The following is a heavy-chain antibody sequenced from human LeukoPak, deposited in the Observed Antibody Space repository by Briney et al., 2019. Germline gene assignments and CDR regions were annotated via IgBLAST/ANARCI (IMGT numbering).Heavy chain of an antibody. CDR2: ISYEGGTQ. V-gene: IGHV3-30*18. CDR3: AKEGTPQVSTWYDL. CDR1: GFTLSPYG. Sequence: GGSLRLSCAVSGFTLSPYGMHWVRQAPGKGLEWVAVISYEGGTQHYADSVKGRFIISRDNPRNTLYLQMNILRTEDTAVYYCAKEGTPQVSTWYDLWGQGTQVIVSS. J-gene: IGHJ5*02. D-gene: IGHD3-10*01.